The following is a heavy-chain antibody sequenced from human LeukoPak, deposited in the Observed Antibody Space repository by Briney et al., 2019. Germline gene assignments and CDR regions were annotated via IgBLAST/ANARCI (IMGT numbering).Heavy chain of an antibody. CDR3: ARVRGGYYSDY. Sequence: PGGSLRLSCAASGFIFSNYWMLWVRQAPGKGLVWVSRINSDGSSTSYADSVKGRFTISRDNAKNTLYLHMNSLRAEDTAVYYCARVRGGYYSDYWGQGTLVTVS. V-gene: IGHV3-74*01. D-gene: IGHD3-16*01. J-gene: IGHJ4*02. CDR1: GFIFSNYW. CDR2: INSDGSST.